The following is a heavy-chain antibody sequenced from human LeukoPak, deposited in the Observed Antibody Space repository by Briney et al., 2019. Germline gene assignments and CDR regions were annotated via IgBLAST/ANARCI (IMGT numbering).Heavy chain of an antibody. CDR3: ARRAAAATCYFDY. Sequence: ASVKVSCKASGYTFTGYYMHWVRQAPGQGLEWMGWINPNSGGTNYAQKFQGRVTMTRDTSISTAYMELSRLRSDDTAVYYCARRAAAATCYFDYWGQGTLVTVSS. CDR2: INPNSGGT. J-gene: IGHJ4*02. CDR1: GYTFTGYY. D-gene: IGHD6-13*01. V-gene: IGHV1-2*02.